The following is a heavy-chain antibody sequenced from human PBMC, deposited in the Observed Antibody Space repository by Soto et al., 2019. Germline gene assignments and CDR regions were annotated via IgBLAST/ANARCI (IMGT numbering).Heavy chain of an antibody. CDR1: GYSISSGYY. J-gene: IGHJ4*02. CDR2: IYHSGRT. CDR3: ATTSGSFPY. Sequence: PSETLSLTCAVCGYSISSGYYWGWIRQPPGKGLEWIGSIYHSGRTYYNPSLKSRLTISLDTSKNQFSLKLTSVTAADTALYFCATTSGSFPYWGQGTLVTVSS. D-gene: IGHD1-26*01. V-gene: IGHV4-38-2*01.